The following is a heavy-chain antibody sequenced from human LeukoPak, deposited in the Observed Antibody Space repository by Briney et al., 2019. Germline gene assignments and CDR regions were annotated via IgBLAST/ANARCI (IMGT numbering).Heavy chain of an antibody. Sequence: GGSLRLSCAASGFTFSSYAMSWVRQAPGKGLEWVSAISGSGGSTYYADSVKGRFTISRDTSKNTVYVQMNSLRSEDTAVYYCVRDADWSFDYWGQGTLVTVSS. J-gene: IGHJ4*02. CDR1: GFTFSSYA. V-gene: IGHV3-23*01. CDR3: VRDADWSFDY. D-gene: IGHD2-21*01. CDR2: ISGSGGST.